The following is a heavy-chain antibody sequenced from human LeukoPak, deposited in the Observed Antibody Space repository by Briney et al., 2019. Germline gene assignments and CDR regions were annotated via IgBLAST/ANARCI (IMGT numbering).Heavy chain of an antibody. D-gene: IGHD6-6*01. J-gene: IGHJ2*01. CDR1: GYTFTSYG. CDR3: ARDPSIAARHWYFDL. V-gene: IGHV1-18*01. CDR2: ISAYNGNT. Sequence: GASVKVSCKASGYTFTSYGISWVRQAPGQGLEWMGWISAYNGNTNYAQKLQGRVTMTRDTSISTAYMELSRLRSDDTAVYYCARDPSIAARHWYFDLWGRGTLVTVSS.